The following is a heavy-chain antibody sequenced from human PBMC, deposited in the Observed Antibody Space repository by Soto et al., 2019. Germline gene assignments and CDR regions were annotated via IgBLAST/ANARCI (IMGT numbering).Heavy chain of an antibody. J-gene: IGHJ6*01. CDR1: GYTFTSYG. CDR2: ISGYNGDT. CDR3: AKKGQPPYYYYGLDV. Sequence: ASVKVSCKASGYTFTSYGISWVRQAPGQGLEWMGWISGYNGDTNYAQKFQGRVSMTIDTSTTTAYMELRSLTSDDTAVYYCAKKGQPPYYYYGLDVW. D-gene: IGHD6-13*01. V-gene: IGHV1-18*01.